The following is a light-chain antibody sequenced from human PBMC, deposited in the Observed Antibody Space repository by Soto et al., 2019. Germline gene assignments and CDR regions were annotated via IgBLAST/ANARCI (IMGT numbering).Light chain of an antibody. J-gene: IGKJ1*01. CDR1: QGISTN. CDR2: TAS. V-gene: IGKV1-12*02. Sequence: DIQMTQSPSSVSASLGDRVTITCRASQGISTNLAWYQQKPGKAPNLLIHTASSLHTGVPSRFSGSGTGTDFTLTISSLHPEDFATYYCQQANSFPWTFGQGTKVEIK. CDR3: QQANSFPWT.